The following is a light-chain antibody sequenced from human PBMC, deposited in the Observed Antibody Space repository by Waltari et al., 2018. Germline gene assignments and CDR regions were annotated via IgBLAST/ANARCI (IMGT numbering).Light chain of an antibody. J-gene: IGLJ2*01. CDR2: DVS. Sequence: QSALTQPAAVSGFPGQSITISCTGTSGDVGGETHFPWYQQHPGKAPKLMIYDVSNRPSGVSNRFSASKSGNTASLTISGLQAEDEGDYYCSSYASVSSLVFGGGTRLTVL. CDR3: SSYASVSSLV. V-gene: IGLV2-14*01. CDR1: SGDVGGETH.